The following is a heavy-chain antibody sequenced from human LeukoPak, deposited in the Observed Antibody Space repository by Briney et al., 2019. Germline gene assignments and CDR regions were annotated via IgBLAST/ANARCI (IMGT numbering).Heavy chain of an antibody. CDR1: GYTFTGYY. Sequence: GASVKVSCKASGYTFTGYYMHWVRQAPGQGLEWMGGIIPIFGTANYAQKFQGRVTITADESTSTAYMELSSLRSEDTAVYYCARAKQDIVVVPAALWGQGTLVTVSS. CDR3: ARAKQDIVVVPAAL. CDR2: IIPIFGTA. J-gene: IGHJ4*02. D-gene: IGHD2-2*01. V-gene: IGHV1-69*13.